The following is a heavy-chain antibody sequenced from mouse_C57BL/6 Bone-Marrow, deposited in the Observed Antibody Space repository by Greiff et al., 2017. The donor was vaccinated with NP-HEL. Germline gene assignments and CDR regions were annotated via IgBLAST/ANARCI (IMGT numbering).Heavy chain of an antibody. CDR1: GYTFTSYW. V-gene: IGHV1-64*01. J-gene: IGHJ3*01. D-gene: IGHD2-1*01. CDR2: IHPNSGRT. Sequence: QVQLQQPGAELVKPGASVKLSCKASGYTFTSYWMHWVKQRPGQGLEWIGMIHPNSGRTNYNEKFKSKATLTVDKSSSTAYMQLSSLTSEDSAVYYCARKGGYGNYAWFAYWGQGTLVTVSA. CDR3: ARKGGYGNYAWFAY.